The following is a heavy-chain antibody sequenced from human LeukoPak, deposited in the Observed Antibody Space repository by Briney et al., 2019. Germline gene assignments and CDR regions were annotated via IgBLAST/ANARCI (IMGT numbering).Heavy chain of an antibody. CDR3: AREAITIFGVVRTQTTYGPHRFDP. Sequence: SETLSLTCTVSGGSISSYYWSWIRQPPGKGLEWIGCIYYSGSTNYNPSLKSRVTISVDTSKNQFSLKLSSVTAADTAVYYCAREAITIFGVVRTQTTYGPHRFDPWGQGTLVTVSS. CDR2: IYYSGST. J-gene: IGHJ5*02. CDR1: GGSISSYY. V-gene: IGHV4-59*01. D-gene: IGHD3-3*01.